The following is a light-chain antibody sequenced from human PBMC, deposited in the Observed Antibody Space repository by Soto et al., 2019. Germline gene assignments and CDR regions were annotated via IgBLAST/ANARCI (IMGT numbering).Light chain of an antibody. J-gene: IGLJ1*01. CDR2: EVT. V-gene: IGLV2-8*01. CDR1: SSDIGRYNF. CDR3: SSYAGSNNYV. Sequence: QSALTQPASVSGSPGQSITISCTGTSSDIGRYNFVSWYQQHPAKAPKLLIYEVTNRPSGVPDRFSGSKSGNTASLTVSGLQAVDEADYYCSSYAGSNNYVFGTGTKVTVL.